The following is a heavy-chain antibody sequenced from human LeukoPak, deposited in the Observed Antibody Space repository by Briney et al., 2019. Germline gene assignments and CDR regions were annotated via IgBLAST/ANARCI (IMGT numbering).Heavy chain of an antibody. CDR3: ARVPQPGGRYGDLDY. Sequence: GGSLRLSCTASGFTFGDYAMSWVRQAPGKGLEWVGFIRSKAYGGTTEYAASVKGRFTISRDDSKSIAFLQMNSLKTEDTALYYCARVPQPGGRYGDLDYWGQGTLVTVSS. CDR1: GFTFGDYA. J-gene: IGHJ4*02. D-gene: IGHD1-26*01. CDR2: IRSKAYGGTT. V-gene: IGHV3-49*04.